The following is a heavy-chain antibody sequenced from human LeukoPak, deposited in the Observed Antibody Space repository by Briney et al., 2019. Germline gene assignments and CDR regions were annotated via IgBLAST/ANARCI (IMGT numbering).Heavy chain of an antibody. CDR2: IYYSGST. J-gene: IGHJ4*02. D-gene: IGHD2-15*01. CDR3: ARNLYFDY. V-gene: IGHV4-39*01. Sequence: SETLSLTCTVSGGSISSSSYYWGWIRQPPGKGLEWIGSIYYSGSTYYNPSLKSRVTISVDTSKNQFSLKLSSVTAADTAVYYCARNLYFDYWGQGILVTVSS. CDR1: GGSISSSSYY.